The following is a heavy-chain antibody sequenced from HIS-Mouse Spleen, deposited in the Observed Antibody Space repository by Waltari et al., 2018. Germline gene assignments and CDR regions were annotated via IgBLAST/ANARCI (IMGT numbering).Heavy chain of an antibody. CDR1: GFTVRSNY. CDR2: IYSGGST. J-gene: IGHJ4*02. V-gene: IGHV3-66*01. Sequence: ELQLVESGRGLVQPGGSLRRSGAASGFTVRSNYMSWARQAPGKGLEWVSVIYSGGSTYYADSVKGRFTISRDNSKNTLYLQMNSLRAEDTAVYYCARELNYWGQGTLVTVSS. CDR3: ARELNY.